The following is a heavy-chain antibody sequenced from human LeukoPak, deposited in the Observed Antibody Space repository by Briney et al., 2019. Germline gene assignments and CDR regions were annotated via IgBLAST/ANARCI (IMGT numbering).Heavy chain of an antibody. Sequence: GGSLRLSCAASGFTFSSYAMSWVRQAPGKGLEWVSTISGSGGGTFYADSVKGRFTISRDNSKNTLYLQMNSLRAEDTAVYYCAKGVSSSWTFDYWGQGTLVTVSP. D-gene: IGHD6-13*01. CDR2: ISGSGGGT. J-gene: IGHJ4*02. V-gene: IGHV3-23*01. CDR3: AKGVSSSWTFDY. CDR1: GFTFSSYA.